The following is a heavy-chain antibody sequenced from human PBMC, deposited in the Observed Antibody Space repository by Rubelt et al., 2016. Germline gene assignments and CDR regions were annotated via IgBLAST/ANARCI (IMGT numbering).Heavy chain of an antibody. Sequence: EVQLVESGGGLVKPGGSLRLSCAASGFTSSSYWMTWVRQAPGNGLEWVANIKEDGSEKYYVDSVKGRFTISGDNAKNSLYLQMNSLRAEDTAVYYCARVVGATTDYWGQGNLVTVSS. D-gene: IGHD2-15*01. CDR3: ARVVGATTDY. CDR2: IKEDGSEK. V-gene: IGHV3-7*03. J-gene: IGHJ4*02. CDR1: GFTSSSYW.